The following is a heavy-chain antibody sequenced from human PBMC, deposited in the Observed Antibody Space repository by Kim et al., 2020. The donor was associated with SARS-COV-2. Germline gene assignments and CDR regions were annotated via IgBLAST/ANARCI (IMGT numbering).Heavy chain of an antibody. CDR2: ISAHNGNT. CDR1: GYTFSDYG. CDR3: VRDRGAIGTPLVVLY. V-gene: IGHV1-18*01. J-gene: IGHJ4*02. D-gene: IGHD1-1*01. Sequence: ASVKVSCKASGYTFSDYGFSWVRQAPGQGLDWLAWISAHNGNTNFAQNFLGRVTMTTETSTSTAYMELRSLRSDDTAISSCVRDRGAIGTPLVVLYCCQG.